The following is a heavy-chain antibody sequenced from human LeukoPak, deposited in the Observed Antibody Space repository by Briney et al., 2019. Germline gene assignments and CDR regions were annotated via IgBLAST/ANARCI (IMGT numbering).Heavy chain of an antibody. Sequence: SETLSLTCTVSGGSISSGSYYWSWIRQPAGKGLEWIGRIYTSGSTNYNPSLKSRVTISVDTSKNQFSLKLSSVTAADTAVYYCARYSRDFDYWGQGTLVTVSS. CDR3: ARYSRDFDY. D-gene: IGHD6-13*01. J-gene: IGHJ4*02. V-gene: IGHV4-61*02. CDR2: IYTSGST. CDR1: GGSISSGSYY.